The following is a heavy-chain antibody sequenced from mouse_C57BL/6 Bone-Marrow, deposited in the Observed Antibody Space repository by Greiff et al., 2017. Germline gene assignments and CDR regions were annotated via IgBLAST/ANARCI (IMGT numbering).Heavy chain of an antibody. CDR3: ARGGDYYGSECYFDY. CDR1: GYTFTSYW. D-gene: IGHD1-1*01. Sequence: QVQLQQPGAELVMPGASVKLSCKASGYTFTSYWMHWVKQRPGQGLEWIGEIDPSDSYTNYNQKFKGKSTLTVDKSSSTAYMQLSSLTSEDSAVYYCARGGDYYGSECYFDYWGQGTTLTVSS. J-gene: IGHJ2*01. V-gene: IGHV1-69*01. CDR2: IDPSDSYT.